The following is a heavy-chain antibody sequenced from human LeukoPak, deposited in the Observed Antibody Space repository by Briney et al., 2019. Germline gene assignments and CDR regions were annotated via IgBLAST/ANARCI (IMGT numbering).Heavy chain of an antibody. D-gene: IGHD2-2*01. CDR3: AREKKSSTSMDY. Sequence: TGGSLRLSCAASGFAFSSFSMSWVRQAPGKGLEWVANLKEDGTEEEYLDSVKGRFTIFRDNAKNTLYLQMNSLRAEDTAVYYCAREKKSSTSMDYWGQGTLVTVST. CDR2: LKEDGTEE. J-gene: IGHJ4*02. V-gene: IGHV3-7*01. CDR1: GFAFSSFS.